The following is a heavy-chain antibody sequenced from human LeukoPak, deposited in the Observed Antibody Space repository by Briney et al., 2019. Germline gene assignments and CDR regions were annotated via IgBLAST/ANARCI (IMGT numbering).Heavy chain of an antibody. CDR1: GGSISSYY. D-gene: IGHD3-22*01. CDR3: ARDNYYDSSGYYYYYGMDV. CDR2: IYYSGST. J-gene: IGHJ6*02. Sequence: SETLSLTCTVSGGSISSYYWSWIRQPPGKGLEWIGYIYYSGSTNYSPSLKSRVTISVDTSKNQFSLKLSSVTAADTAVYYCARDNYYDSSGYYYYYGMDVWGQGTTVTVSS. V-gene: IGHV4-59*01.